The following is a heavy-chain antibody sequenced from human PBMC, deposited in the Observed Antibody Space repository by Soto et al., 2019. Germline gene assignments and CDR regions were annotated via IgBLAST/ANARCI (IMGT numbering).Heavy chain of an antibody. Sequence: GASVKVSCKASGYTFTGYYIHWVRQAPGQGLEWMGWINPNTGGTKYAQRFQGRVTMTRDTSFNTAYMEMNRLTSDDTALYYCAREVDVSQAHVFDIWGQGTMVTVSS. V-gene: IGHV1-2*02. CDR3: AREVDVSQAHVFDI. J-gene: IGHJ3*02. CDR2: INPNTGGT. CDR1: GYTFTGYY. D-gene: IGHD3-9*01.